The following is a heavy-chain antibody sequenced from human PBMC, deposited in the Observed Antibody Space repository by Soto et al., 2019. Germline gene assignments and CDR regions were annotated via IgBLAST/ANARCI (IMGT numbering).Heavy chain of an antibody. CDR3: ARAGGSGGSSNDAFDI. Sequence: ASVKVSCKASGGTFSSYAISWVRQAPGQGLEWMGGIIPIFGTANYAQKFQGRVTITEDESTSTAYMELSSLRSEDTAVYYCARAGGSGGSSNDAFDIWGQGTMVTVSS. V-gene: IGHV1-69*13. CDR1: GGTFSSYA. D-gene: IGHD2-15*01. CDR2: IIPIFGTA. J-gene: IGHJ3*02.